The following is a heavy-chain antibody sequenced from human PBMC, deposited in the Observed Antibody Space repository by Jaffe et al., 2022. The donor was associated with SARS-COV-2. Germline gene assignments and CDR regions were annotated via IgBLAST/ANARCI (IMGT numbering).Heavy chain of an antibody. Sequence: QITLKESGPTLVKPTQTLTLTCTFSGFSLSTSGVGVGWIRQPPGKALEWLALIYWDDDKRYSPSLKSRLTITKDTSKNQVVLTMTNMDPVDTATYYCAHRRDYYDSSGYYYHYFDYWGQGTLVTVSS. CDR3: AHRRDYYDSSGYYYHYFDY. CDR1: GFSLSTSGVG. J-gene: IGHJ4*02. CDR2: IYWDDDK. V-gene: IGHV2-5*02. D-gene: IGHD3-22*01.